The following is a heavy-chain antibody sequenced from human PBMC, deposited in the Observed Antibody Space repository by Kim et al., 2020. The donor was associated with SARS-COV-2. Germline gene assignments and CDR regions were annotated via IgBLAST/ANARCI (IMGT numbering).Heavy chain of an antibody. CDR2: IYYSGST. CDR1: GGSISSSSYY. CDR3: ARLSYSSGWSGYYYYMDV. D-gene: IGHD6-13*01. Sequence: SQTLSLTCTVSGGSISSSSYYWGWIRQPPGKGLEWIGSIYYSGSTYYNPSLKSRVTISVDTSKNQFSLKLSSVTAADTAVYYCARLSYSSGWSGYYYYMDVWGKGTTVTVSS. V-gene: IGHV4-39*01. J-gene: IGHJ6*03.